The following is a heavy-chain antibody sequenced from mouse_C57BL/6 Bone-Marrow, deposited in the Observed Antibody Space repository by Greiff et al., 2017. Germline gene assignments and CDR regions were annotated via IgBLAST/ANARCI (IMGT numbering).Heavy chain of an antibody. D-gene: IGHD1-1*01. J-gene: IGHJ1*03. CDR3: TRPLNTTVVATSDV. CDR1: GYTFTTYW. V-gene: IGHV1-5*01. CDR2: IYPGNSDT. Sequence: VQLQQSGTVLARPGASVKMSCKTSGYTFTTYWMHWVKQRPGQGLEWIGAIYPGNSDTSYNQKFKGKAKLTAVTSASTAYMELSSLTNEDSAVYYCTRPLNTTVVATSDVWGTGTTVTVSS.